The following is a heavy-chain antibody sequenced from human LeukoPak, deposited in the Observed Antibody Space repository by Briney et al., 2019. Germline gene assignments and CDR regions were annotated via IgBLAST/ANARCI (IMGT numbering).Heavy chain of an antibody. J-gene: IGHJ6*02. CDR3: ARHALIAAAGTTDYYYGMDV. D-gene: IGHD6-13*01. CDR1: GYSFTSYW. V-gene: IGHV5-51*01. CDR2: IYPGDSDT. Sequence: GESLKISCKGSGYSFTSYWIGWVRQMPGKGLEWMGIIYPGDSDTRYSPSFQGPVTISADKSISTAYLQWSSLKASDTAMYYCARHALIAAAGTTDYYYGMDVWGQGTTVTVSS.